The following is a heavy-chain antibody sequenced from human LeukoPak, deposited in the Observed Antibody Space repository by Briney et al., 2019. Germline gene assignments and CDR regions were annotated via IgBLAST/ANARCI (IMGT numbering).Heavy chain of an antibody. D-gene: IGHD5-18*01. CDR1: GGSISSYY. J-gene: IGHJ4*02. CDR3: ARAGYSYGYFFDY. V-gene: IGHV4-59*01. Sequence: SETLSLTCTVSGGSISSYYWSWIRQPPGKGLEWIGYIYYSGSTNYNPSLKSRVTIPVDTSKNQFSLKLSSVTAADTAVYYCARAGYSYGYFFDYWGQGTLVTVSS. CDR2: IYYSGST.